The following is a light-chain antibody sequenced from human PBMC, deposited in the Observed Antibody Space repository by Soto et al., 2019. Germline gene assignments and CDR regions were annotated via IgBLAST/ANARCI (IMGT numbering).Light chain of an antibody. Sequence: QSALTQPRSVSGSPGQSVTISCTGTSNDVGGYNLVSWYQQHPVKAPKLMIYDVSERPSGVPDRFSGSKSGNTASLTISGLQAEDEADYYCCSYAGSYTWVFGGGTQLTVL. CDR2: DVS. J-gene: IGLJ3*02. CDR3: CSYAGSYTWV. CDR1: SNDVGGYNL. V-gene: IGLV2-11*01.